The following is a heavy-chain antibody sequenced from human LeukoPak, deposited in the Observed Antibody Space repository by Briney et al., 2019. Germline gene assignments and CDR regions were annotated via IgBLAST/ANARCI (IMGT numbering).Heavy chain of an antibody. CDR3: ASLVDDDYGDYFPSY. Sequence: GASVKVSCKASGYTFTSYDINWVRQATGQGLEWMGWMNPNSGNTGYAQKFQGRVTMTTDTSTSTAYMELRSLRSDDTAVYYCASLVDDDYGDYFPSYWGQGTLVTVSS. V-gene: IGHV1-8*01. CDR2: MNPNSGNT. CDR1: GYTFTSYD. D-gene: IGHD4-17*01. J-gene: IGHJ4*02.